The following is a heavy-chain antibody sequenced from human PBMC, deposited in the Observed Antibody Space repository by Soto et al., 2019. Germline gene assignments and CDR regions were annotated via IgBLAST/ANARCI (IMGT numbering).Heavy chain of an antibody. CDR2: IYPGDFDI. Sequence: PGESLKISCKGSGYNFINYWIGWVRQVPGKGLEWIGIIYPGDFDIKYNPSFQGQVTISADKSITTAYLQWRSLTASDTAIYYCARSYGGEYYDRRNYYYAYLGQGTLVTVSS. CDR1: GYNFINYW. J-gene: IGHJ4*02. V-gene: IGHV5-51*01. CDR3: ARSYGGEYYDRRNYYYAY. D-gene: IGHD3-22*01.